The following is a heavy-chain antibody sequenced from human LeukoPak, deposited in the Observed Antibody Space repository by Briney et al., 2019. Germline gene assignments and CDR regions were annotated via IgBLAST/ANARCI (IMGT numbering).Heavy chain of an antibody. V-gene: IGHV1-24*01. CDR2: FDPEDGET. CDR3: ATALYCSSTSCYLYYYYGMDV. CDR1: GYTLTELS. D-gene: IGHD2-2*01. J-gene: IGHJ6*02. Sequence: ASVKVSCKVSGYTLTELSMHWVRQAPGKGLEWMGGFDPEDGETIYAQKFQGRVTMTEDTSTDTAYMELSSLRSEDPAVYYCATALYCSSTSCYLYYYYGMDVWGQGTTVTVSS.